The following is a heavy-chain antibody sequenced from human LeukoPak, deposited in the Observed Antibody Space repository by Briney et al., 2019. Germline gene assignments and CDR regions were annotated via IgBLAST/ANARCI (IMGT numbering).Heavy chain of an antibody. CDR1: GGSISSSNW. CDR3: ASIGPSIAARPDY. D-gene: IGHD6-6*01. Sequence: SETLSLTCAVSGGSISSSNWWSWVRQPPGKGLEWIGEIYHSGSTNYNPSLKSRVTISVDTSKNQFSLKLSSVTAADTAVYYCASIGPSIAARPDYWGQGTLVTVSS. CDR2: IYHSGST. V-gene: IGHV4-4*02. J-gene: IGHJ4*02.